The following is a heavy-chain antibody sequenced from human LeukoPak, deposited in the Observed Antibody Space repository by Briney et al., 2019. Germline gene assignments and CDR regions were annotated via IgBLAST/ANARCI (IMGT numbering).Heavy chain of an antibody. Sequence: SETLSLTCTVSGGSISSSSYYWGWIRQPPGKGLEWIGSIYYSGSTYYNPSLKSRVTISVDTSKNQFSLKLSSVTAADTAVYYCAREASSGWYVNWFDPWGQGTLVTVSS. V-gene: IGHV4-39*07. CDR1: GGSISSSSYY. CDR2: IYYSGST. J-gene: IGHJ5*02. CDR3: AREASSGWYVNWFDP. D-gene: IGHD6-19*01.